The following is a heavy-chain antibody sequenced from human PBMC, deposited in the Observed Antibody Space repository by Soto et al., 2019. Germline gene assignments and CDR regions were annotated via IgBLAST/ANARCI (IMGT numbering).Heavy chain of an antibody. J-gene: IGHJ6*03. CDR1: GFTVSRKY. Sequence: EVQLVESGGGLVQPGGSLRLSCAASGFTVSRKYMSWVRQAPGRGLKWVSLLDNAGRTSHADSVKGRLTISRDNSENTLYLQMNSLRDSDTALYYCVSCVFESSDGRCLGIAMEVGGKGTTVTV. CDR3: VSCVFESSDGRCLGIAMEV. D-gene: IGHD2-15*01. V-gene: IGHV3-66*01. CDR2: LDNAGRT.